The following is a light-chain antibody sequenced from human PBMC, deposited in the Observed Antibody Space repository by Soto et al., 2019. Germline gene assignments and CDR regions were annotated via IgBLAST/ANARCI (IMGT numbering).Light chain of an antibody. CDR3: QQYYSYPLT. J-gene: IGKJ5*01. CDR2: TAS. Sequence: IQMTQSPSSLSASVGDRVTITCRASQSIDNYLNWYQQKPGKAPKVLIYTASSLQSGVPSRFSGSGSGTDFTLTISCLQSEDLATDDGQQYYSYPLTFGQGTRLEIK. V-gene: IGKV1-39*01. CDR1: QSIDNY.